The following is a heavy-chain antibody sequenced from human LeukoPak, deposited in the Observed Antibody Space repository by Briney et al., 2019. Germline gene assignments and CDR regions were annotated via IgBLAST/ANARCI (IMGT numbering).Heavy chain of an antibody. J-gene: IGHJ3*02. V-gene: IGHV3-48*03. Sequence: GGSLTLSCPASGFTFSSYELNWVRQAPGKGLEWVSYISDIGTTQHYADSVKGRFTISRDNAKNSLYLQMNSLTAEDTAVYYCARDRSKVTAYDDALDIWGQGTMVIVSS. CDR1: GFTFSSYE. CDR2: ISDIGTTQ. D-gene: IGHD2-21*02. CDR3: ARDRSKVTAYDDALDI.